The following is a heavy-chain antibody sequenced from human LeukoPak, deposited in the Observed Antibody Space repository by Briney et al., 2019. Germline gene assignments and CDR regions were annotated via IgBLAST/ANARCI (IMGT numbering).Heavy chain of an antibody. V-gene: IGHV3-15*01. CDR1: GFTFTDAW. CDR3: ATGTEQQWLSLDY. J-gene: IGHJ4*02. Sequence: PGGSLRLSCAASGFTFTDAWMSWVRQAPGKGLEWIGRIKSKIDGETTDYVAPVKGRFTISRDDSKDTVYLQMNSLKIEDTAVYFCATGTEQQWLSLDYWGQGTLVTVSS. D-gene: IGHD6-19*01. CDR2: IKSKIDGETT.